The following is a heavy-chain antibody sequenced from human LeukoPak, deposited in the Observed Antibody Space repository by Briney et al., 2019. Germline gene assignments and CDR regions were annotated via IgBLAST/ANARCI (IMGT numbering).Heavy chain of an antibody. CDR2: ISSSRSYI. D-gene: IGHD2-21*01. J-gene: IGHJ3*02. Sequence: PGGSLRLSCAASGFTFSGYTMNWVRQAPGKGLEWVSSISSSRSYIYYADSVKGRLTISRENAKNSLYLQMNSLRAEDTAVYYCARGGRGDFDIWGQGTMVTVSS. CDR3: ARGGRGDFDI. CDR1: GFTFSGYT. V-gene: IGHV3-21*01.